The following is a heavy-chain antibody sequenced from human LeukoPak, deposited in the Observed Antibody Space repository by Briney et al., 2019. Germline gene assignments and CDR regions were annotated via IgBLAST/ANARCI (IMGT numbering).Heavy chain of an antibody. CDR3: ARFVWFGELSFDY. D-gene: IGHD3-10*01. CDR2: IYYSGST. Sequence: SQTLSLTGTVSGGSISSGDYYWSWIRQPPGKGLEWIGYIYYSGSTNYNPSLKSRVTISVGTSKNQFSLKLSSVTAADTAVYYCARFVWFGELSFDYWGQGTLVTVSS. J-gene: IGHJ4*02. CDR1: GGSISSGDYY. V-gene: IGHV4-61*08.